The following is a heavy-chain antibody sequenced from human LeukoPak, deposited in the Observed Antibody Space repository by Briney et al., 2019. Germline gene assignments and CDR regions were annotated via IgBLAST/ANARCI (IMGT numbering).Heavy chain of an antibody. V-gene: IGHV3-64*01. D-gene: IGHD5-24*01. J-gene: IGHJ4*02. CDR3: ARGGSKLQHPFDY. Sequence: PGGSLRLSCAASGFTFSSYAMHWVRQAPGKGLEYVSAISSNGGSTYYANSVKGRFTISRDNSKNTLYLQMGSLRAEDMAVYYCARGGSKLQHPFDYWGQGTLVTVSS. CDR2: ISSNGGST. CDR1: GFTFSSYA.